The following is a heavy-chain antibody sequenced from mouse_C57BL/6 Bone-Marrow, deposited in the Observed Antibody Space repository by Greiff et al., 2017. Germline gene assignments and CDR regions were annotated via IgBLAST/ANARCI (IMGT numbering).Heavy chain of an antibody. J-gene: IGHJ4*01. CDR3: TTPPKDGYFSYAMDY. V-gene: IGHV14-4*01. D-gene: IGHD2-3*01. CDR2: IDPENGDT. Sequence: VHVKQSGAELVRPGASVKLSCTASGFNIKDDYMHWVKQRPEQGLEWIGWIDPENGDTEYASKFQGKATITADTSSNTAYLQLSSLTSEDTAVYYCTTPPKDGYFSYAMDYWGQGTSVTVSS. CDR1: GFNIKDDY.